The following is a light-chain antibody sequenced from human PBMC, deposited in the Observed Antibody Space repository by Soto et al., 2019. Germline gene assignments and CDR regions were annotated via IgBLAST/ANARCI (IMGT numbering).Light chain of an antibody. J-gene: IGKJ4*01. CDR2: DAS. V-gene: IGKV1-33*01. CDR3: QQYVNLPLT. CDR1: QDIRNY. Sequence: DIQMTQSPSPLSASVGDRVTITCQASQDIRNYLNWYQQKPGKAPKLLIYDASNLETGVPSRFSGSGSGTDFTVTISSLQPEDIAAYYCQQYVNLPLTFGGGTRVEIK.